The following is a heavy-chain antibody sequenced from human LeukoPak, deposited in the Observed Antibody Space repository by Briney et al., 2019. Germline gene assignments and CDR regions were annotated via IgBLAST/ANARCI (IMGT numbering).Heavy chain of an antibody. CDR3: ARVLRFLEWSCPDY. D-gene: IGHD3-3*01. CDR2: IYYSGST. Sequence: SETLSLTCTVSGGSISSYYWSWIRQPPGKGLEWIGYIYYSGSTNYNPSLKSRVTISVDTSKNQFSLKLSSVTAADTAVYYCARVLRFLEWSCPDYWGQGTLVTVSS. V-gene: IGHV4-59*08. CDR1: GGSISSYY. J-gene: IGHJ4*02.